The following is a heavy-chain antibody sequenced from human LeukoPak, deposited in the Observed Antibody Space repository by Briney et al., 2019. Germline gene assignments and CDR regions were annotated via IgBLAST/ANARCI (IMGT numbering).Heavy chain of an antibody. Sequence: GGSLRLSCAASGFTFSSYGMHWVRQAPGKGLEWVAVISYDGSNKYYADSVKGRFTISRDNSKNTLYLQMNSLRAEDTAVYYCAKTYDFWSGPVVYWGQGTLVTVSS. D-gene: IGHD3-3*01. CDR3: AKTYDFWSGPVVY. CDR1: GFTFSSYG. CDR2: ISYDGSNK. V-gene: IGHV3-30*18. J-gene: IGHJ4*02.